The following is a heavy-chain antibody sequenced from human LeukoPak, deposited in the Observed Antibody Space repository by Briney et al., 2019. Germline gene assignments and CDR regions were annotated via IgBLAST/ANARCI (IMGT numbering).Heavy chain of an antibody. CDR2: LYTSGST. V-gene: IGHV4-4*07. D-gene: IGHD3-16*02. CDR3: AREDPYYDYVWGSYRYGYYFDY. J-gene: IGHJ4*02. CDR1: GGSISSYY. Sequence: SETLSLTCTVSGGSISSYYWSWIRQPAGRGLEWIGRLYTSGSTNYNPSLKSRVTMSLDTSKNQFSLELSSVTAADTAVYYCAREDPYYDYVWGSYRYGYYFDYWGQGTLVTVSS.